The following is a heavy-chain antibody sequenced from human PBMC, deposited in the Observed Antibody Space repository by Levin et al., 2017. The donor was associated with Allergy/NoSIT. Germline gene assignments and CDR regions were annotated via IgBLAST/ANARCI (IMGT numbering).Heavy chain of an antibody. D-gene: IGHD6-19*01. V-gene: IGHV1-8*01. Sequence: GESLKISCKASGYTFTSYDINWVRQATGQGLEWMGWMNPNSGNTGYAQKFQGRVTMTRNTSISTAYMELSSLRSEDTAVYYCARGRLKYSSGWDNWFDPWGQGTLVTVSS. CDR3: ARGRLKYSSGWDNWFDP. J-gene: IGHJ5*02. CDR2: MNPNSGNT. CDR1: GYTFTSYD.